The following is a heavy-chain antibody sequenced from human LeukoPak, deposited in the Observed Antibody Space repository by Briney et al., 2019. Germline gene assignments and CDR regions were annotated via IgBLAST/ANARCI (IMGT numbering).Heavy chain of an antibody. J-gene: IGHJ5*02. Sequence: ASVKVSCKASGYTFTSNGFTWVWQAPGQGLEWMGWISAYSANTNYARKFQGRVTMTTGTSTSTAYMELRSLRSDDTAVYYCATTTTGWFAPWGQGTLVTVSS. CDR1: GYTFTSNG. CDR2: ISAYSANT. V-gene: IGHV1-18*01. CDR3: ATTTTGWFAP. D-gene: IGHD1-1*01.